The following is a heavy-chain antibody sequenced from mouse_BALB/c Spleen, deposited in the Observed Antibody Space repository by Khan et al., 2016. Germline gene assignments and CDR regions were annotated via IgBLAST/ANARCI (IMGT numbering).Heavy chain of an antibody. J-gene: IGHJ3*01. D-gene: IGHD2-4*01. CDR1: GFTFSDYY. V-gene: IGHV5-4*02. CDR3: AREGLRRGFAY. CDR2: ISDGGSYT. Sequence: EVELVESGGGLVKPGGSLKLSCAASGFTFSDYYMYWVRQTPEKRLEWVATISDGGSYTYYPDSVKGRFTISRDTATNTLYLQMSSLKSEDTAMYYCAREGLRRGFAYWGQGTLVTVAA.